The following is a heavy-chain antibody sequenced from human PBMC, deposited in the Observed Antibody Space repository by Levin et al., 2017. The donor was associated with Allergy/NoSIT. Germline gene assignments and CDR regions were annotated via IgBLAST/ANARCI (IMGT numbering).Heavy chain of an antibody. Sequence: GSLRLSCTVSGGSISSYYWSWIRQPPGKGLEWIGYIYYSGSTNYNPSLKSRVTISVDTSNNQFSLQLSSVTAADTAVYYCARGQDYDILTGDRYYFDYWGQGTLVTVSS. CDR2: IYYSGST. CDR1: GGSISSYY. CDR3: ARGQDYDILTGDRYYFDY. J-gene: IGHJ4*02. V-gene: IGHV4-59*01. D-gene: IGHD3-9*01.